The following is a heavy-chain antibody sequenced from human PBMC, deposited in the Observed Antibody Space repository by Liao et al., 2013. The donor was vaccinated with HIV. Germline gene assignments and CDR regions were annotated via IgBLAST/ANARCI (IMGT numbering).Heavy chain of an antibody. CDR2: SFTTGSA. CDR1: GGSINSGHYY. D-gene: IGHD6-19*01. Sequence: QVQLQESGPGLVRPSQTLSLSCTASGGSINSGHYYWTWIRQPPGRGRGVDWATSFTTGSATYNPSLKSRVSLSLDTSKDQFSLRLTSVTAADTAVYYCATDSSGWVGHWGQGTLVTVSS. J-gene: IGHJ5*02. V-gene: IGHV4-30-4*01. CDR3: ATDSSGWVGH.